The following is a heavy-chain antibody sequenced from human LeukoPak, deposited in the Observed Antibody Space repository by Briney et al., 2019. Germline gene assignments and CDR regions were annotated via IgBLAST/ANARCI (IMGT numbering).Heavy chain of an antibody. CDR1: GGTFSSYA. CDR2: INPNSGGT. V-gene: IGHV1-2*02. J-gene: IGHJ5*02. CDR3: ARFPFNHFENDHGYR. Sequence: ASVKVSCKASGGTFSSYAISWVRQAPGQGLEWMGWINPNSGGTNYAQKFQGRVTMTRDTSISTAYMELSRLRSDDTAVYYCARFPFNHFENDHGYRWGQGTLVTVSS. D-gene: IGHD4-17*01.